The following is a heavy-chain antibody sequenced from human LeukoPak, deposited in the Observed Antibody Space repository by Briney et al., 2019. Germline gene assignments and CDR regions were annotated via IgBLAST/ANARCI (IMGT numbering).Heavy chain of an antibody. Sequence: GGSLRLSCAASGFTFSDYYMSWIRQAPGKGLEWVANIKQDGSEKYYVDSVKGRFTISRDNAKNSLYLQMNSLRAEDTAVYYCARLTSGSYDDYWGQGTLVTVSS. CDR2: IKQDGSEK. J-gene: IGHJ4*02. CDR3: ARLTSGSYDDY. D-gene: IGHD1-26*01. CDR1: GFTFSDYY. V-gene: IGHV3-7*01.